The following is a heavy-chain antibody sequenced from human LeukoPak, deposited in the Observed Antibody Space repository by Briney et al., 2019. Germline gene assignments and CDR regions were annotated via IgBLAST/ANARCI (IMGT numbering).Heavy chain of an antibody. J-gene: IGHJ4*02. CDR1: GFTFSSYA. D-gene: IGHD6-13*01. CDR2: ISGSGGST. Sequence: GGSLRLSCAASGFTFSSYAMSWVRQAPGKGLEWVSAISGSGGSTYYADSVKGRFTISRDNSKNTLYLQMNSLRAEDTAVYYCARVESSSRSGIDYWGQGTLVTVSS. V-gene: IGHV3-23*01. CDR3: ARVESSSRSGIDY.